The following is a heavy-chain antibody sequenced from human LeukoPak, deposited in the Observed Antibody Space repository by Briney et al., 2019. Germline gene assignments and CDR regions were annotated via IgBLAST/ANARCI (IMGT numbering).Heavy chain of an antibody. V-gene: IGHV3-30-3*01. CDR1: GFTFSSSA. CDR2: ISYDESQK. D-gene: IGHD3-16*01. J-gene: IGHJ4*02. Sequence: PGGSLRLSRAASGFTFSSSAMHWVRQAPGKGLEWVAVISYDESQKYYTDSVKGRFTIFRDNSRNTLFLQMNTLRVEDTSVYYCMRGSYGDFYWGLGTLVIVSS. CDR3: MRGSYGDFY.